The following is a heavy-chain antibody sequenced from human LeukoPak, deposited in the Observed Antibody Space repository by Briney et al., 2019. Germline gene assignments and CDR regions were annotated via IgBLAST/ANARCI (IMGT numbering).Heavy chain of an antibody. CDR1: GGSISSYY. CDR2: IYYSGST. D-gene: IGHD3-10*01. J-gene: IGHJ4*02. CDR3: ARVRGSGSYSHFDY. V-gene: IGHV4-59*01. Sequence: SETLSLTCTVSGGSISSYYWSWIRQPPGKGLQWIGYIYYSGSTNYNPSLKSRVTISVDTSKNQFSLKLSSVTAADTAVYYCARVRGSGSYSHFDYWGQGTLVTVSS.